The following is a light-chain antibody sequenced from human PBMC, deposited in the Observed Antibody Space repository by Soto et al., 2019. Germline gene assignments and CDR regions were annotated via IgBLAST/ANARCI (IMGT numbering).Light chain of an antibody. Sequence: EIVLTQSPGTLSLSPGERATLSCRASQSVSSSLAWYQQKPGQAPRLLIFDASNRATGVSVRFSGSGSGTDFTLTISSLEPEDFAVYHCQQRSNWPSTFGQGTKLEIK. V-gene: IGKV3-11*01. CDR1: QSVSSS. J-gene: IGKJ2*01. CDR3: QQRSNWPST. CDR2: DAS.